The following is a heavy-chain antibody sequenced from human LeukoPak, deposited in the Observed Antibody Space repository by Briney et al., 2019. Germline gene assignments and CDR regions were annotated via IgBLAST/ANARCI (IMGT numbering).Heavy chain of an antibody. CDR3: AKFSPRGAAGNFY. V-gene: IGHV3-30*18. Sequence: PGRSLRLSCAASGFTFDDYAMHWVRQAPGKGLEWVAVISYDGSNKYYADSVKGRFTISRDNSKNTLYLQMNSLRAEDTAVYYCAKFSPRGAAGNFYWGQGTLVTVSS. CDR1: GFTFDDYA. D-gene: IGHD6-13*01. J-gene: IGHJ4*02. CDR2: ISYDGSNK.